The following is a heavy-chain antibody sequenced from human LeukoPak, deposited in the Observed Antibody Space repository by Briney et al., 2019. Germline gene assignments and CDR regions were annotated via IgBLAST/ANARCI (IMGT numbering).Heavy chain of an antibody. Sequence: PSETLSLTSTASAVTISTYCWSWIRQPPGKGLEWIRYSDYSGSTNYTPSLKSRVTISVDTSMNQLSLKLSSVTAADTAVYYRARDRYFDNWGQGTLVTVSS. CDR2: SDYSGST. J-gene: IGHJ4*02. D-gene: IGHD3-9*01. CDR1: AVTISTYC. V-gene: IGHV4-59*01. CDR3: ARDRYFDN.